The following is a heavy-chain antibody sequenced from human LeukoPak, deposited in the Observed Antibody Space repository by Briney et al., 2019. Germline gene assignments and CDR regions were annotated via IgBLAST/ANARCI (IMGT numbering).Heavy chain of an antibody. CDR3: ARHVRDSSGYYLYYFDY. D-gene: IGHD3-22*01. J-gene: IGHJ4*02. CDR2: IYHSGST. V-gene: IGHV4-38-2*01. CDR1: GYSISSDYY. Sequence: PSETLSLTCAVSGYSISSDYYWGWIRPPPGKGLEWIGSIYHSGSTYYNPSLKSRVTISVDTSKNQFSLKLSSVTAADTAVYYCARHVRDSSGYYLYYFDYWGQGTLVTVSS.